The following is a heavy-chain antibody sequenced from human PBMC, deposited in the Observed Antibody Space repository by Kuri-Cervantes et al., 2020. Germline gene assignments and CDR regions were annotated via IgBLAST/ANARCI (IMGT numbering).Heavy chain of an antibody. D-gene: IGHD5-18*01. J-gene: IGHJ4*02. V-gene: IGHV1-46*01. CDR3: ARRGYSYGDFDY. Sequence: ASVKVSCKASGYTFTSYYMHWVRQAPGQGLEWMGIINPSGGSTTYAQKFQGRVTMTRDTSTNTVYMELSSVTAADTAVYYCARRGYSYGDFDYWGQGTLVTVSS. CDR1: GYTFTSYY. CDR2: INPSGGST.